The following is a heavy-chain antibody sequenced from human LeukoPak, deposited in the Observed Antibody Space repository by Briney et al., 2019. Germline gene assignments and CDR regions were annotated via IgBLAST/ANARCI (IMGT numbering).Heavy chain of an antibody. J-gene: IGHJ4*02. Sequence: GRSLRLSCVASGFTFSSHAMHWVRQAPGKGLEWVAVIWSDGNDEYHADSVKGRFTISRDNSKNTLYLQMNSLRVEDTAVYYCAREGSGVYFFDFWGQGTLVTVSS. CDR2: IWSDGNDE. CDR1: GFTFSSHA. D-gene: IGHD2-8*01. CDR3: AREGSGVYFFDF. V-gene: IGHV3-33*01.